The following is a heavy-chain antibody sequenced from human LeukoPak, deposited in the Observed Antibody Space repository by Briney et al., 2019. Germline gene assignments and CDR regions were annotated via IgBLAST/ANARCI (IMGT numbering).Heavy chain of an antibody. CDR3: ATEHWGPNS. Sequence: GGSLRLSCAASGFTFSSSWMTWVRQAPGKGLEWLANIKGDGSDKNYVDSMKGRFTISRDNAKNSLFLQMSSLRGEDTALYYCATEHWGPNSWGQGTLVTVSS. J-gene: IGHJ4*02. CDR2: IKGDGSDK. D-gene: IGHD3-16*01. V-gene: IGHV3-7*01. CDR1: GFTFSSSW.